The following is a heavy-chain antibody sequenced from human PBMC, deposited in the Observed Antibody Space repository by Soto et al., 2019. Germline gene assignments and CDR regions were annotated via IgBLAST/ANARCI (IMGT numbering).Heavy chain of an antibody. CDR1: GFTFTRYS. Sequence: PGGSLRLSCTASGFTFTRYSMNWVRQAPGKGLEWVSSISSTTNYIYYGDSMKGRFTISRDNAKNSLYLEMNSLRAEDTAVYYCARSEGSSGWYGGYYFDYWGQGTLVTVSS. CDR3: ARSEGSSGWYGGYYFDY. D-gene: IGHD6-19*01. J-gene: IGHJ4*02. CDR2: ISSTTNYI. V-gene: IGHV3-21*06.